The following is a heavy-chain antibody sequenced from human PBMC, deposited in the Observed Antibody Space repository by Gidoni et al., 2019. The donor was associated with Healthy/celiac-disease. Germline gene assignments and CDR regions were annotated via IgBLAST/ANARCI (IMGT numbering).Heavy chain of an antibody. V-gene: IGHV3-21*01. Sequence: EVQLVESGGGLVKPGGSLRLSCAASGFTFRSYSMNWVRQAPGKGLEWVSSISSSSSYIYYADSVKGRFTISRDNAKNSLYLQMNSLRAEDTAVYYCASGKRIQLWSYYFDYWGQGTLVTVSS. CDR2: ISSSSSYI. J-gene: IGHJ4*02. CDR1: GFTFRSYS. D-gene: IGHD5-18*01. CDR3: ASGKRIQLWSYYFDY.